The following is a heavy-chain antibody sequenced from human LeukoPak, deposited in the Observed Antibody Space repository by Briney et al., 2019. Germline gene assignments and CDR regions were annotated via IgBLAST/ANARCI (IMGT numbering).Heavy chain of an antibody. CDR2: ISWDGGST. CDR1: GFTFDDYA. Sequence: SGGSLRLSCAASGFTFDDYAMHWVRQAPGKGLEWVSLISWDGGSTYYADSVKGRFTISRDNSKNSLYLQMNSLRAEDTALYYCAKDSAISRSYKTYFDYWGQGTLVTVSS. V-gene: IGHV3-43D*03. CDR3: AKDSAISRSYKTYFDY. D-gene: IGHD1-26*01. J-gene: IGHJ4*02.